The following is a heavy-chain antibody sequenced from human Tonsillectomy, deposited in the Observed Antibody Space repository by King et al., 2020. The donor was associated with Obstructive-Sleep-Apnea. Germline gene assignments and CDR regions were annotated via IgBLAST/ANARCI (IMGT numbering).Heavy chain of an antibody. CDR2: ISFDGENK. Sequence: VQLVESGGGVVQPGKSLRLSCVGSGFTFTTSAMHWVRQTPGKGPEWVATISFDGENKHYAKSMKGRLTISRDNSQNTVFLQINSLRVDDTALYYCARATYDYWGQGALVTVSA. CDR1: GFTFTTSA. CDR3: ARATYDY. V-gene: IGHV3-30*04. J-gene: IGHJ4*02.